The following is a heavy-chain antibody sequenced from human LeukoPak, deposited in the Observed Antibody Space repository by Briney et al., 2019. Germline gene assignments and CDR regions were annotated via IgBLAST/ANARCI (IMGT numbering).Heavy chain of an antibody. CDR3: ARDRWECSGGSCPNWFDP. CDR2: INAGNGNT. CDR1: GYTFTSYA. V-gene: IGHV1-3*01. J-gene: IGHJ5*02. Sequence: GASVKVSCKASGYTFTSYAMHWVRQAPGQRLEWMGWINAGNGNTKYSQKFQGRVTITRDTSASTAYMELSNLRSEDTAVYYCARDRWECSGGSCPNWFDPWGQGTLVTVSS. D-gene: IGHD2-15*01.